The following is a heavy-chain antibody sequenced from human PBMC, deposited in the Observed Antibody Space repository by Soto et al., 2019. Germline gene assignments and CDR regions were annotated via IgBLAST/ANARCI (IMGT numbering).Heavy chain of an antibody. J-gene: IGHJ3*02. D-gene: IGHD2-15*01. CDR1: GGSISSGDYY. Sequence: PSETLSLTCTVSGGSISSGDYYWSWIRQPPEKGLEWIGYIYYSGSTYYNPSLKSRVTISVDTSKNQFSLKLSSVTAADAAVYYCARVVGSHGGKRGDFDIWGQGTMVTVSS. CDR3: ARVVGSHGGKRGDFDI. CDR2: IYYSGST. V-gene: IGHV4-30-4*01.